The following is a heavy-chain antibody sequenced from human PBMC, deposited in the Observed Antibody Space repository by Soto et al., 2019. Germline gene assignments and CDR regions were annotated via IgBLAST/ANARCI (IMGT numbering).Heavy chain of an antibody. CDR3: ARAISRGTDAFDI. D-gene: IGHD3-16*01. V-gene: IGHV1-69*13. Sequence: ASVNVSCKASGGTFSSYAISWVRQAPGPGLEWMGVIIPIFGTANYAQKFQGRVTITADESTSTAYMELSSLRSEDTAVYYCARAISRGTDAFDIWGQGTMVTVSS. CDR2: IIPIFGTA. CDR1: GGTFSSYA. J-gene: IGHJ3*02.